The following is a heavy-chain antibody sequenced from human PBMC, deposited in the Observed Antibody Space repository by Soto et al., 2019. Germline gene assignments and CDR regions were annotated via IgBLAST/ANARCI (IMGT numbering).Heavy chain of an antibody. CDR2: IIPLFGTT. Sequence: QMQLVQSGAEVRMPGSSVKVSCKASGGTFSTYSINWVRRAHGQVLEWMGGIIPLFGTTNYAQKFKGRVTITAEEPTSTAYMELSSLRAEDAAVYYCARGATHGSSWYFWFDPWGQGTLVTVSS. CDR1: GGTFSTYS. V-gene: IGHV1-69*01. CDR3: ARGATHGSSWYFWFDP. J-gene: IGHJ5*02. D-gene: IGHD6-13*01.